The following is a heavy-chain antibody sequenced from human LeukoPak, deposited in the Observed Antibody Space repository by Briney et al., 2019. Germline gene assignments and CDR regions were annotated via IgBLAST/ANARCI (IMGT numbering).Heavy chain of an antibody. Sequence: GGSLRLSCAASGFTFSSYAMSWVRQAPGKGLEWVSAISGSGGSTYYADSVKGRFTISRDNSKNTLYLQMNSLRAEDTAVYYCARELIAAAGLGVGTGFVYWGQGTLVTVSS. CDR2: ISGSGGST. D-gene: IGHD6-13*01. CDR3: ARELIAAAGLGVGTGFVY. CDR1: GFTFSSYA. J-gene: IGHJ4*02. V-gene: IGHV3-23*01.